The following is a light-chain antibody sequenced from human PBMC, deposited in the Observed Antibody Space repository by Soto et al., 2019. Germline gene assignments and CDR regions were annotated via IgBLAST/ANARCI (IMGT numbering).Light chain of an antibody. CDR3: SSYSSSSTLL. Sequence: QSALTQPASVSGSPGQSITISCTGTSSDVGTYNYVSWYQQHPGKAPKLMIYEVSNRPSGVSNRFSGSKSGSAASLTISGLQAEDEADYYYSSYSSSSTLLFGGGTKLTVL. V-gene: IGLV2-14*01. CDR2: EVS. CDR1: SSDVGTYNY. J-gene: IGLJ2*01.